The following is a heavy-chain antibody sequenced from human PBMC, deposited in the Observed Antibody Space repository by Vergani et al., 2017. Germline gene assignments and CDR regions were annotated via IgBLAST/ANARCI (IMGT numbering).Heavy chain of an antibody. CDR3: ARATCSGGSCYRGFEY. CDR2: IIPSLATT. D-gene: IGHD2-15*01. Sequence: QVQLVQSGAEVKKPGSSVKVSCKASGGTFSSYALNWVRQAPGQGLEWMGSIIPSLATTIYAQKFQGRVTITADESTSTAYMVLSSLKSEDTAVFYCARATCSGGSCYRGFEYWGQGSLITVSS. CDR1: GGTFSSYA. J-gene: IGHJ4*02. V-gene: IGHV1-69*11.